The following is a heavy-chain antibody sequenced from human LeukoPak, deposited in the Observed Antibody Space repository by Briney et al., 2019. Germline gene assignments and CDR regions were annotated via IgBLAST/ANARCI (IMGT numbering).Heavy chain of an antibody. J-gene: IGHJ5*02. V-gene: IGHV3-11*06. CDR2: ISSSSSYT. D-gene: IGHD3-10*01. CDR3: ARDLCYYGSGSYCNGYNWFDP. Sequence: GGSLRLSCAASGFTFSDYYMSWIRQAPGKGLEWVSYISSSSSYTNYADSVKGRFTISRDNAKNSLYLQMNSLRAEDTAVYYCARDLCYYGSGSYCNGYNWFDPWGQGTLATVSS. CDR1: GFTFSDYY.